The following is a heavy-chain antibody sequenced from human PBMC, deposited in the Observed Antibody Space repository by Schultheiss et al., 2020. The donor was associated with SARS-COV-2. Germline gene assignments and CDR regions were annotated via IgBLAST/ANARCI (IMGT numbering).Heavy chain of an antibody. CDR3: ARISSGWYAFDI. V-gene: IGHV2-70*01. Sequence: SGPTLVKPTQTLTLTCTFSGFSLRTSGMCVTWIRQPPGKALEWLALIDWDDDKYYSTSLKSRLTISKDTSKSQVVLTMTNMDPVDTATYYCARISSGWYAFDIWGQGTMVTVSS. J-gene: IGHJ3*02. D-gene: IGHD6-19*01. CDR2: IDWDDDK. CDR1: GFSLRTSGMC.